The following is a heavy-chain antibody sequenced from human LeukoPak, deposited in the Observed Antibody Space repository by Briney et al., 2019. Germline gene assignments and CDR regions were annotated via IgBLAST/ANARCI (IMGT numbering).Heavy chain of an antibody. CDR2: IRYDGSNK. CDR3: AKVAVTATDYFDY. CDR1: GFTFSSYG. V-gene: IGHV3-30*02. J-gene: IGHJ4*02. D-gene: IGHD2-21*02. Sequence: GGSLRLSCAASGFTFSSYGMHWVRQAPGKGLEWGASIRYDGSNKYYADSVKGRYTISRDNSKNTLYLQMNSLRDEDTAVYFCAKVAVTATDYFDYWGQGTLVTVSS.